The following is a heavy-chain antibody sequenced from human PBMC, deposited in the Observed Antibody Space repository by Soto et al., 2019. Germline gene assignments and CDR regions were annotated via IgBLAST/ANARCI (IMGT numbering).Heavy chain of an antibody. J-gene: IGHJ4*01. CDR1: GYTFASYY. CDR2: INPSGGGT. V-gene: IGHV1-46*01. Sequence: GASVKVSCKASGYTFASYYMHWVRQAPGQGLEWMGIINPSGGGTSSAQKFQGRVILTRDTSTSTVYMELSSLRSEDTAVYYCARGVKYDSSDYRLVYWGQGTLVTVSS. CDR3: ARGVKYDSSDYRLVY. D-gene: IGHD3-22*01.